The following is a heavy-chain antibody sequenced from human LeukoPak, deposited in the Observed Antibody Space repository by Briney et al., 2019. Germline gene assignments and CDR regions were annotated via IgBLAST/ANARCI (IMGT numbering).Heavy chain of an antibody. CDR2: IYSGGST. CDR3: AKSRHSRGWYFLNYYYMDV. Sequence: PGGSLRLSCAASEFSVGSNYMTWVRQAPGKGLEWVSLIYSGGSTYYADSVKGRFTISRDNSKNTLYLQMNSLRAEDTAVYYCAKSRHSRGWYFLNYYYMDVWGKGTTVTVSS. CDR1: EFSVGSNY. V-gene: IGHV3-66*01. D-gene: IGHD6-19*01. J-gene: IGHJ6*03.